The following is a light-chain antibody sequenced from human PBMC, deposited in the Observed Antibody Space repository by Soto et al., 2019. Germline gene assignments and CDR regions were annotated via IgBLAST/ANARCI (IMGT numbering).Light chain of an antibody. J-gene: IGKJ1*01. CDR1: QSLSNNY. CDR2: GAS. CDR3: QQFGPSPT. V-gene: IGKV3-20*01. Sequence: VLTQSPGTLSLSPGEGATLSCRASQSLSNNYLAWYQHKPGQAPRLLIYGASSRATGIPDRFSGSGSGTAFPLTISRLEPEDFAVYYCQQFGPSPTFGHGTTVEIK.